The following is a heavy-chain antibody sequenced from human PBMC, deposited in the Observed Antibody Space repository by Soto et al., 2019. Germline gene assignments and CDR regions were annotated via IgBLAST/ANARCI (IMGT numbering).Heavy chain of an antibody. J-gene: IGHJ6*03. V-gene: IGHV1-8*01. CDR3: ARDLWYTVTSPYYYYYYYMDV. Sequence: GASVKVSCKASGYTFTRYDINWVRQATGQGLEWMGWMNPNSGNTGYAQKFQGRVTMTRNTSISTAYMELSSLRSEDTAVYYCARDLWYTVTSPYYYYYYYMDVWGKGTTVTV. CDR2: MNPNSGNT. D-gene: IGHD4-4*01. CDR1: GYTFTRYD.